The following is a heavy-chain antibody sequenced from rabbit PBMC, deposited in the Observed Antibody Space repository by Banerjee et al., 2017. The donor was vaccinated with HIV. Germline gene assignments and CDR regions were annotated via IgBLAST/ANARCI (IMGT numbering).Heavy chain of an antibody. V-gene: IGHV1S45*01. CDR1: GFSFSSSYW. CDR2: IVTGSSGST. J-gene: IGHJ4*01. Sequence: QEQLEESGGDLVKPEGSLTLTCTASGFSFSSSYWICWVRQAPGKGLEWIVCIVTGSSGSTYYASWAKGRFTISKTSSTTVTLQMTSLTVADTATYFCARDLAGVIGWNFNLWGPGTLVTVS. D-gene: IGHD4-1*01. CDR3: ARDLAGVIGWNFNL.